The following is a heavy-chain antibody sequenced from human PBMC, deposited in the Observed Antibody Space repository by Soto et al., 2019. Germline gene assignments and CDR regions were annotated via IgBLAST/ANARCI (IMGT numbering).Heavy chain of an antibody. V-gene: IGHV3-9*02. CDR2: IIWNTGNT. D-gene: IGHD3-16*01. Sequence: VQLVESGGGLVQPGKSLRLSCAASGFTSNDHGMHWVRQAPGKGLEWVAGIIWNTGNTGYADSVKGRFTISRDNANNSLYLQMNILRPDDTALYYFLKDIEPGGAHFRGQGTLVTVSS. CDR1: GFTSNDHG. CDR3: LKDIEPGGAHF. J-gene: IGHJ4*02.